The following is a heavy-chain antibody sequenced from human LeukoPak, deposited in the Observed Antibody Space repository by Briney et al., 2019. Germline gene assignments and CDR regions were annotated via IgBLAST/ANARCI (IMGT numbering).Heavy chain of an antibody. CDR3: ARDNYILTGYYNAFDI. J-gene: IGHJ3*02. D-gene: IGHD3-9*01. CDR1: GSTVSSYF. Sequence: PGGSVRLSCAASGSTVSSYFMSWVRQAPGKGLEWVSVIYDGGSTDYADSVKGRFTISRDNSKSTLYLQMNSLRAEDTAVYYCARDNYILTGYYNAFDIWGQGTLVTVSS. V-gene: IGHV3-53*01. CDR2: IYDGGST.